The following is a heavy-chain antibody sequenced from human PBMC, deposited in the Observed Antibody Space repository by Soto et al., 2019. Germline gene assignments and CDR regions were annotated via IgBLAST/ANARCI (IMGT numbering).Heavy chain of an antibody. J-gene: IGHJ4*02. CDR1: GGSISSYY. V-gene: IGHV4-59*01. CDR3: ARQDSSGWYDHNY. CDR2: IYYSGST. Sequence: PSETLSLTCTVSGGSISSYYWSWIRQPPGKGLEWIGYIYYSGSTNYNPSLKSRVTISVDTSKNQFSLKLSSVTAADTAVYYCARQDSSGWYDHNYWGQGTLVTVSS. D-gene: IGHD6-19*01.